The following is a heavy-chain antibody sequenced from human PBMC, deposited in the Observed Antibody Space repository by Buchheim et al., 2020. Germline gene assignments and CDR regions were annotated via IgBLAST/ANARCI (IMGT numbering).Heavy chain of an antibody. CDR3: AKVDSSAYLGLDY. J-gene: IGHJ4*02. CDR2: ISYDGSNK. CDR1: GFTFSSHD. D-gene: IGHD3-22*01. V-gene: IGHV3-30*18. Sequence: VQLLESGGGVVQPGRSLRLSCAASGFTFSSHDIHWVRQAPGRGLEWVTVISYDGSNKYYADSVKGRFTISRDNSKNTLYLQMNSLRAEDTAVYYCAKVDSSAYLGLDYWGQGTL.